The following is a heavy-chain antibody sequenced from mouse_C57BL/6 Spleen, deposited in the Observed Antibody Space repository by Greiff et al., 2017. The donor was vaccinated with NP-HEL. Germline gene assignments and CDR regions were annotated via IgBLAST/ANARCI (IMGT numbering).Heavy chain of an antibody. CDR1: GYTFTSYW. D-gene: IGHD1-1*01. Sequence: QVQLQQPGAELVKPGASVKLSCKASGYTFTSYWMQWVKQRPGQGLEWIGEIDPSDSYTNYNQKFKGKATLTVDTSSSTAYMRLSSLTSEDSAVYYCARGLYVSSYLVFAYWGQGTLVTVSA. CDR3: ARGLYVSSYLVFAY. V-gene: IGHV1-50*01. J-gene: IGHJ3*01. CDR2: IDPSDSYT.